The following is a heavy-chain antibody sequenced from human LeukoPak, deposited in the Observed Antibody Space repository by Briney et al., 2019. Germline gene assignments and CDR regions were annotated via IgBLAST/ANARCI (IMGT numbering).Heavy chain of an antibody. D-gene: IGHD3-22*01. CDR2: IYYSGIT. Sequence: GSLRLSCAASGFTFTSYAMNWVRQPPGKGLEWIGSIYYSGITYDNPSLKSRVTISVDTSKNQFSLKLSSVTAADTAVYYCARGGSSGYVHWGQGTLVTVSS. V-gene: IGHV4-38-2*01. J-gene: IGHJ4*02. CDR1: GFTFTSYA. CDR3: ARGGSSGYVH.